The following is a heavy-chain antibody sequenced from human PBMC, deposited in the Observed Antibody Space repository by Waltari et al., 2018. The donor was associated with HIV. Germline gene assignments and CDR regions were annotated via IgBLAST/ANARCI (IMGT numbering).Heavy chain of an antibody. CDR2: ISGSCGST. Sequence: EVQLLESGGGLVQPGGSLRLSCAASGFTFSSYAMSWVRQAPGKGLEWVSAISGSCGSTYYADSVKGRFTISRDNSKNTLYLQMNSLRAEDTAVYYCAKDQQGVTTVRWGWGMDVWGQGTTVTVSS. D-gene: IGHD4-4*01. J-gene: IGHJ6*02. CDR3: AKDQQGVTTVRWGWGMDV. CDR1: GFTFSSYA. V-gene: IGHV3-23*01.